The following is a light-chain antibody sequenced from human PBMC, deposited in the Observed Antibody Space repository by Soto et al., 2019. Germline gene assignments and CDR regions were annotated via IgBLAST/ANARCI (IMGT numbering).Light chain of an antibody. J-gene: IGKJ1*01. CDR1: QSISSW. CDR3: QQYNSYSLT. CDR2: EAS. V-gene: IGKV1-5*01. Sequence: DIQMTQSPSTLSASVGDRVSITCRASQSISSWLAWYQQKSGKAPKLLIYEASSLQSGVPSRFSGSGSGTDFTLTINSLQPDDFATYYCQQYNSYSLTFGQGTKVDIK.